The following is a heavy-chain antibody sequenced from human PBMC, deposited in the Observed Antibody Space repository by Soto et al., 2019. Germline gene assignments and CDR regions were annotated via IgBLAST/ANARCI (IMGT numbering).Heavy chain of an antibody. D-gene: IGHD3-22*01. CDR3: AREVITNYYGMDV. CDR1: GGTFSSYT. J-gene: IGHJ6*02. CDR2: IIPILGIA. Sequence: QVQLVQSGAEVKKPGSSVKVSCKASGGTFSSYTISWVRQAPGQGIEWMGRIIPILGIANYAQKFQGRVTITADKSTSTAYMELSSLRSEDTAVYYCAREVITNYYGMDVWGQGTTVTVSS. V-gene: IGHV1-69*08.